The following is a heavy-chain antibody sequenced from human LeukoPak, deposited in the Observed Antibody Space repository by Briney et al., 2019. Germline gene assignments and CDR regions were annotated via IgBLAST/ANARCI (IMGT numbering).Heavy chain of an antibody. CDR1: GFTFSDYY. CDR3: ARAPATAHYFDY. CDR2: ISSSSSYT. V-gene: IGHV3-11*06. Sequence: GGSLRLSCAASGFTFSDYYMSWIRQAPGKGLEWVSYISSSSSYTNYADSVKGRFTISRDNAKNSLYLQMYSLRAEDTAVYYCARAPATAHYFDYWGQGTLVTVSS. J-gene: IGHJ4*02.